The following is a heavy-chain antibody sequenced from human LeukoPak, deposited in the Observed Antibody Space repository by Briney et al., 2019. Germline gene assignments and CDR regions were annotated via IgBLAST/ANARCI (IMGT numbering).Heavy chain of an antibody. D-gene: IGHD3-10*01. J-gene: IGHJ4*02. CDR3: ARERYYGSGSVYNRIDY. Sequence: SVKVSCKASGGTFSTYAISWVRQAPGQGLEWMGGIIPIFGTSNYAQNFQGRVTITADESTSTAYMELSSLRSDDTAVYYCARERYYGSGSVYNRIDYWGQGTLVTVSS. V-gene: IGHV1-69*13. CDR2: IIPIFGTS. CDR1: GGTFSTYA.